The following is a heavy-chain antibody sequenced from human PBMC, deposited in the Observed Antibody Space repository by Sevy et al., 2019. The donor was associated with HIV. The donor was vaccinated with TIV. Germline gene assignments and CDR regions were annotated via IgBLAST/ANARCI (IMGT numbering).Heavy chain of an antibody. D-gene: IGHD2-2*02. V-gene: IGHV1-18*01. Sequence: VNKRRASVKVSCKASSHIIGNYGITWVRQAPGQGLEWMGWISTYNGNTKYAQKFQGRVTLTTDTSTSTAYMELTNLRSDDTAVYFCARGTSIPATIPDYFDYWGQGTLVTVSS. CDR3: ARGTSIPATIPDYFDY. CDR2: ISTYNGNT. J-gene: IGHJ4*02. CDR1: SHIIGNYG.